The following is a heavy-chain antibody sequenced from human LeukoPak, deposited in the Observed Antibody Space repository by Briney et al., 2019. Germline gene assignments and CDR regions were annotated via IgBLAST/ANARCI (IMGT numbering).Heavy chain of an antibody. J-gene: IGHJ4*02. CDR1: GASFSGYY. V-gene: IGHV4-34*01. CDR2: INHRGST. Sequence: PSDTLSLTCSDYGASFSGYYWRWIRQLPGKEMEWIGEINHRGSTDYHPSPNSRITISVHTSKNQFSLKLSSVTAADTAVYYCAREWLGIDYWGQGTLVTVSS. CDR3: AREWLGIDY. D-gene: IGHD6-19*01.